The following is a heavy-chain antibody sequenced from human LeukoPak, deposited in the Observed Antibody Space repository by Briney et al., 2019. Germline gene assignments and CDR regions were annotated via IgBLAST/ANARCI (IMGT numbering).Heavy chain of an antibody. CDR1: GFTFSSYA. D-gene: IGHD2/OR15-2a*01. CDR2: ISGSGGST. J-gene: IGHJ4*02. V-gene: IGHV3-23*01. CDR3: ATQGKSRTEYPGY. Sequence: GGSLRLSCAASGFTFSSYAMSWVRQAPGKGLEWVSAISGSGGSTYYADSVKGRFTISRDNSKNTLYLQMNSLRAEDTAVYYRATQGKSRTEYPGYWGQGTLVTVSS.